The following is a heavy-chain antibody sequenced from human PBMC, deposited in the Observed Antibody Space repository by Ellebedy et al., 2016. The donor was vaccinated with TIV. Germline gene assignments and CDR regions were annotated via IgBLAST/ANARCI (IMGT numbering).Heavy chain of an antibody. CDR1: GFTFSGYQ. J-gene: IGHJ4*02. V-gene: IGHV3-7*03. CDR2: IREDGREQ. D-gene: IGHD1-14*01. CDR3: AGVINRHFVS. Sequence: GGSLRLSCAASGFTFSGYQMSWVRQTPEKGLQWVANIREDGREQWYVDSVKGRFTISRDNAKNSLFLQMDSLRPEDTAMYYCAGVINRHFVSWGQGTLVTVSS.